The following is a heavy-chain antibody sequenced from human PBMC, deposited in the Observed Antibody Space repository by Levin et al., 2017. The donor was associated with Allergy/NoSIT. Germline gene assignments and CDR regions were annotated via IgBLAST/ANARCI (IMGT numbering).Heavy chain of an antibody. Sequence: ASVKVSCKASGYTFTNYALNWLRQAPGQGLEWMGWINTNTGNPTYAQGFTGRFVFSLDTSVSTAYLLISNLKAEDTAVFFCARGDGGGFLDNWGQGTLVSVSS. V-gene: IGHV7-4-1*02. CDR1: GYTFTNYA. J-gene: IGHJ4*02. CDR2: INTNTGNP. CDR3: ARGDGGGFLDN. D-gene: IGHD2-21*02.